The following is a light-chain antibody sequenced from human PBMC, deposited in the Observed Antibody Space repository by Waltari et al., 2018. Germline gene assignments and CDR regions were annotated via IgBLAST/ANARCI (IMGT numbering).Light chain of an antibody. J-gene: IGKJ4*01. CDR3: QQYANSPLT. V-gene: IGKV3D-20*01. Sequence: EIVLTQSPATLSLSPGERATLSCGASQNIGGAYLAWYQQKPGLAPRLLIYDTAIRAAGVPDRFSGSWSGTDFTLTISRLYPEDFALYFCQQYANSPLTLGGGTKV. CDR2: DTA. CDR1: QNIGGAY.